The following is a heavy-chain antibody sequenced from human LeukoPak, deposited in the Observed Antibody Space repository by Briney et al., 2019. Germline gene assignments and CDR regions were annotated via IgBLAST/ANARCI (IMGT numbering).Heavy chain of an antibody. Sequence: SETLSLTCTVSGGSISSYYWSRIRQPPGKGLEWIGYIYYSGSANYNPSLKSRVTISVDTSKNQFSLKLSSVTAADTAVYYCASGSSSGPSYPWGQGTLVTVSS. CDR2: IYYSGSA. V-gene: IGHV4-59*01. CDR1: GGSISSYY. CDR3: ASGSSSGPSYP. J-gene: IGHJ5*02. D-gene: IGHD6-19*01.